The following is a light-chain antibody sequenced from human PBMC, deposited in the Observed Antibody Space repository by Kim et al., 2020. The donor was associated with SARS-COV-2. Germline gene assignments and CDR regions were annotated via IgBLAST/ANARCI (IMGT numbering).Light chain of an antibody. CDR1: SSDVGRYNY. CDR3: SSYTGSNVI. J-gene: IGLJ2*01. CDR2: EVN. Sequence: GQSVTISCTGTSSDVGRYNYVSWYQHHPGKAPKLMIYEVNRRPSGVPDRFSGSKSGNTASLTVSGLQADDEADYYCSSYTGSNVIFGGGTKLTVL. V-gene: IGLV2-8*01.